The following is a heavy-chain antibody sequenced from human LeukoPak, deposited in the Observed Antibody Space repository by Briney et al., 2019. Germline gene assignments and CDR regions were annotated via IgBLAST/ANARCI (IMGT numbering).Heavy chain of an antibody. CDR2: IYYSGST. Sequence: SETLSLTCTVSGGSISSYYWSWIRQPPGKGLEWIGCIYYSGSTTYNPSLKSRVTISVDTSKNQFSLKRSSVTAADTAVYYCARRGLLWFGEPYFDYWGQGTLVTVSS. CDR3: ARRGLLWFGEPYFDY. D-gene: IGHD3-10*01. CDR1: GGSISSYY. J-gene: IGHJ4*02. V-gene: IGHV4-59*08.